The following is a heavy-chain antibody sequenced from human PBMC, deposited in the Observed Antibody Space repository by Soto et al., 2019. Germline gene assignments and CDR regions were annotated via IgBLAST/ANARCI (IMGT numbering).Heavy chain of an antibody. CDR2: IWYDGSNK. D-gene: IGHD1-26*01. CDR3: ARVRGGSGSYSKVVVPDWYFDL. V-gene: IGHV3-33*01. CDR1: GFTFSSYG. J-gene: IGHJ2*01. Sequence: PGGSLRLSCAASGFTFSSYGMHWVRQAPGKGLQWVAVIWYDGSNKYYADSVKGRFTISRDNSKNTLYLQMNSLRAEDTAVYYCARVRGGSGSYSKVVVPDWYFDLWGRGTLVTVSS.